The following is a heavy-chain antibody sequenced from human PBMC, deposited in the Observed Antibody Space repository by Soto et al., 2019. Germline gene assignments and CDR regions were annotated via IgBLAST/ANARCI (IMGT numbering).Heavy chain of an antibody. CDR3: ARVIWSGHLTSDL. CDR2: ISSSSSTI. CDR1: GFTFSSNS. J-gene: IGHJ5*02. V-gene: IGHV3-48*02. Sequence: EVQVVESGGGLVQPGGSLRLSCAASGFTFSSNSMNWVRQAPGKGLEWISYISSSSSTIYADAVKGRVTISRDKAKNSLYLQMNSLRDEDTAVYYCARVIWSGHLTSDLWGQGTLVTVSS. D-gene: IGHD3-3*01.